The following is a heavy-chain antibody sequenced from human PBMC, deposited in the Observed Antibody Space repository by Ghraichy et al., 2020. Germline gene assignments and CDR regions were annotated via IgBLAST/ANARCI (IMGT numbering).Heavy chain of an antibody. Sequence: GGSLRLSCAASGFTFSSYAMHWVRQAPGKGLEWVAVISYDGSNKYYADSVKGRFTISRDNSKNTLYLQMNSLRAEDTAVYYCARWGVPEDYFDYWGQGTLVTVSS. CDR1: GFTFSSYA. CDR3: ARWGVPEDYFDY. J-gene: IGHJ4*02. CDR2: ISYDGSNK. V-gene: IGHV3-30*04. D-gene: IGHD3-16*01.